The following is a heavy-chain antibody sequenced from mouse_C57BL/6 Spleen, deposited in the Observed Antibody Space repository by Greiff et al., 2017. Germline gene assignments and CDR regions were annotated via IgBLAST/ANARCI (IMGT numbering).Heavy chain of an antibody. D-gene: IGHD1-1*01. V-gene: IGHV5-4*01. J-gene: IGHJ2*01. Sequence: EVKLMESGGGLVKPGGSLKLSCAASGFTFSSYAMSWVRQTPEKRLEWVATISDGGSYTYYPDNVKGRFTISRDNAKNNLYLQMSHLKSEDTAMYYCARDRDYYGSSYRGYFDYWGQGTTLTVSS. CDR3: ARDRDYYGSSYRGYFDY. CDR1: GFTFSSYA. CDR2: ISDGGSYT.